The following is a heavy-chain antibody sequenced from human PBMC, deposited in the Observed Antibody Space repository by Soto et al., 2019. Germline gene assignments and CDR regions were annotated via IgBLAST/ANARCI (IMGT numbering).Heavy chain of an antibody. D-gene: IGHD3-3*01. CDR2: IYYSGST. Sequence: PSETLSLTCTVSGGSISSYYWSWIRQPPGKGLEWIGYIYYSGSTNYNPSLKSRVTISVDTSKNQFSLKLSSVTAADTAVYYCARGGATIFGVVITPFDYWGQGTLVTVSS. V-gene: IGHV4-59*01. CDR3: ARGGATIFGVVITPFDY. CDR1: GGSISSYY. J-gene: IGHJ4*02.